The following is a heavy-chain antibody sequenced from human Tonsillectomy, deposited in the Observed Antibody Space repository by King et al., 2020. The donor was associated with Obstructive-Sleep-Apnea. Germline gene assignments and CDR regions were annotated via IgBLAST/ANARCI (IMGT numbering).Heavy chain of an antibody. Sequence: QLVQSGGGLVQPGGSLRLSCSASGFTFSSYGIHWVRQAPGKGLEYVSAISSNGGGTYYADSVKGRVTISRDNSKNTLYLQMSSLRVEDTAVYYCVKKVTPTMFGRAATIEATGRFDYWGQGTLVTVSS. J-gene: IGHJ4*02. CDR2: ISSNGGGT. CDR1: GFTFSSYG. CDR3: VKKVTPTMFGRAATIEATGRFDY. D-gene: IGHD3-3*01. V-gene: IGHV3-64D*06.